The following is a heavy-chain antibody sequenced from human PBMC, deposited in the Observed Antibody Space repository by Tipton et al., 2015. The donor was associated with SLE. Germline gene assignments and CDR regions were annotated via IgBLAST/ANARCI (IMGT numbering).Heavy chain of an antibody. D-gene: IGHD2-2*01. CDR3: AREVSSRPDY. V-gene: IGHV4-34*01. Sequence: TLSLTCAVYGGSFSGYYWSWIRQPPGKGLEWIGYIYYSGSTYYNPSLKSRVTISVDTSKNQFSLKLSSVTAADTAVYYCAREVSSRPDYWGQGTLVTVSS. J-gene: IGHJ4*02. CDR1: GGSFSGYY. CDR2: IYYSGST.